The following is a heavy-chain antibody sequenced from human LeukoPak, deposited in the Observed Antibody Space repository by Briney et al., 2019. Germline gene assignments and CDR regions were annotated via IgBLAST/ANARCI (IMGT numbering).Heavy chain of an antibody. V-gene: IGHV4-34*01. Sequence: PSETLSLTCAVYGGSFSGYYWSWIRQPPGKGLEWIGVINHSGSTNYNPSLKSRVTISVDTSKNQFSLKLSSVTAADTAVYYCARVAVTTIYYYYYGMDVWGQGTTVTVSS. CDR1: GGSFSGYY. J-gene: IGHJ6*02. D-gene: IGHD4-17*01. CDR3: ARVAVTTIYYYYYGMDV. CDR2: INHSGST.